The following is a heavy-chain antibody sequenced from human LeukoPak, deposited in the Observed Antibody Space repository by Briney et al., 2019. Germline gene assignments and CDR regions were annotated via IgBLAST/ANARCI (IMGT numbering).Heavy chain of an antibody. V-gene: IGHV1-69*06. Sequence: EASVKVSCKASGGTFSSYAISWVRQAPGQGLEWMGGIIPIFGTANYAQKFRGRVTITADKSTRTAYMELSSLRSEDTAVYYCARDNDSRDLPHFDYWGQGTLVTVSS. D-gene: IGHD3-16*01. CDR2: IIPIFGTA. CDR3: ARDNDSRDLPHFDY. CDR1: GGTFSSYA. J-gene: IGHJ4*02.